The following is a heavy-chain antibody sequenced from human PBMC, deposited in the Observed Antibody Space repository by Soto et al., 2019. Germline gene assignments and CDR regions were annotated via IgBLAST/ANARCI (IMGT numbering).Heavy chain of an antibody. V-gene: IGHV3-74*01. CDR1: GCTFSSYW. D-gene: IGHD1-26*01. J-gene: IGHJ6*02. CDR3: AREGGSYSYYYYYGMDV. CDR2: INSDGSST. Sequence: GGSLRLSCAASGCTFSSYWMHWVRQATGKGLVWVSRINSDGSSTSYADSVKGRFTISRDNAKNTLYLQMNSLRAEDTAVYYCAREGGSYSYYYYYGMDVWGQGTTVTVSS.